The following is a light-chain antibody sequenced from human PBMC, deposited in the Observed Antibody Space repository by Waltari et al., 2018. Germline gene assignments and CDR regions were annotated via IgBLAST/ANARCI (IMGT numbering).Light chain of an antibody. J-gene: IGLJ1*01. CDR1: SSNIGSNT. Sequence: QSVLTQPPSASGTPGQRVTISCSGSSSNIGSNTVNWYQQLPGTAPKLLIYSNNQRPSGGPDRFAGVKSGSSASLAISGLQSEEEADYYCAACDDSLNGRYVFGTGTKVTVL. CDR3: AACDDSLNGRYV. CDR2: SNN. V-gene: IGLV1-44*01.